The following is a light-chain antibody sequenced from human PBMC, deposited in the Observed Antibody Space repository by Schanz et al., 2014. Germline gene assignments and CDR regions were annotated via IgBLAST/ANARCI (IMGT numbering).Light chain of an antibody. J-gene: IGLJ3*02. Sequence: QSVLTQPPSASGSPGQSVTISCTGTSSDVGGYNFVSWYQQYAGKAPKLIIFEVTKRPSGVPDRFSGSKSDNTASLTISGLQAEDEADYYCSSYTITTTWVFGGGTKLTVL. CDR2: EVT. CDR3: SSYTITTTWV. V-gene: IGLV2-8*01. CDR1: SSDVGGYNF.